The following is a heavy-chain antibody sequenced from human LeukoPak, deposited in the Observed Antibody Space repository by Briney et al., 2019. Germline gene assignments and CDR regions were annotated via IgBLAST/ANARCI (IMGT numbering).Heavy chain of an antibody. Sequence: SETLSLTCTVSGVSVSSGSYYWSWIRQPPGKGLEWIGYIYYSGSTNYNPSLKSRVTISVDTSKNQFSLKLSSVTAADTAVYYCARAYYYDSSGLYYFDYWGQGTLVTVSS. CDR3: ARAYYYDSSGLYYFDY. J-gene: IGHJ4*02. D-gene: IGHD3-22*01. V-gene: IGHV4-61*01. CDR1: GVSVSSGSYY. CDR2: IYYSGST.